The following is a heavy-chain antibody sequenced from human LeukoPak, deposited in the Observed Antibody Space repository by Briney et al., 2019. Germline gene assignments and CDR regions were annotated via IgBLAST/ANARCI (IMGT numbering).Heavy chain of an antibody. CDR1: GFTFSSYA. J-gene: IGHJ4*02. D-gene: IGHD2-2*01. CDR3: AKPKGYCSSTSCYGHFDY. CDR2: ISGSGGST. V-gene: IGHV3-23*01. Sequence: GSLILSCAASGFTFSSYAMSWVRQAPGKGLEWVSAISGSGGSTYYADSVKGRFTISRDNSKNTLYLQMNSLRAEDTAVYYCAKPKGYCSSTSCYGHFDYWGQGTLVTVSS.